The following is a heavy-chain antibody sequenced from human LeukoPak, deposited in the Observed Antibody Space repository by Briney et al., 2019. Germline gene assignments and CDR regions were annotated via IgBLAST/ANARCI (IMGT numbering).Heavy chain of an antibody. D-gene: IGHD1-14*01. V-gene: IGHV1-69*13. CDR1: GGTFSSYA. J-gene: IGHJ4*02. CDR3: ARDTPVSPAAFDY. CDR2: IIPIFGTA. Sequence: GASVKVSCKASGGTFSSYAISWVRQAPGQGLEWMGGIIPIFGTANYAQKFQGRVTITADESTSTAYMELSSLRSEDTAVYYCARDTPVSPAAFDYWGQGTLVTVSS.